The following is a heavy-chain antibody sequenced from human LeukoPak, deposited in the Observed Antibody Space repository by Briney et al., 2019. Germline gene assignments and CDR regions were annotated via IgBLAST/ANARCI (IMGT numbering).Heavy chain of an antibody. V-gene: IGHV4-59*08. D-gene: IGHD2-15*01. CDR1: GGPISSYY. CDR2: LYYSGNT. J-gene: IGHJ6*03. CDR3: ARLYSYDCSGGSCYGNYYYYYMDV. Sequence: SETLSLTCTVSGGPISSYYWSWIRQPPGKGLEWIGYLYYSGNTNYHTSLKRRVTIFLDTSKNQFFLKLSSVTAADTAVYYCARLYSYDCSGGSCYGNYYYYYMDVWGKGTTVTVSS.